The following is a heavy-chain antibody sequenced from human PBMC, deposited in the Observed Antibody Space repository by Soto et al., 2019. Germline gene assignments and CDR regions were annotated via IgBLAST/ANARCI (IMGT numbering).Heavy chain of an antibody. CDR2: IKSKTDGGTA. V-gene: IGHV3-15*01. J-gene: IGHJ4*02. Sequence: EVQLVESGGGLVKPGGSLRLSCAASGFAFSNAWMSWVRQAPGKGLEWVGRIKSKTDGGTADYAAPVKGRFTISRDDSKNTLYLQMNSLKIEDTAVYYCTTRYKVTTVGIDYWGQGTLVTVSS. D-gene: IGHD4-17*01. CDR1: GFAFSNAW. CDR3: TTRYKVTTVGIDY.